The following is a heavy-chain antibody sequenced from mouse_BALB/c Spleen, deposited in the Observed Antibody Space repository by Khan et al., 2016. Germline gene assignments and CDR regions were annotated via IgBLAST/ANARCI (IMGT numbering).Heavy chain of an antibody. CDR1: GFSLTSYG. V-gene: IGHV2-2*02. Sequence: QVQLKESGPGLVQPSQSLSITCTVSGFSLTSYGVHWVRQSPGKGLEWLGVIWSGGSTDYNADIISRMSISKANSKNQIFFTMTSLQTNDEALYDCARSSTTTLLYAMDYWGQGTSVTVSS. CDR2: IWSGGST. CDR3: ARSSTTTLLYAMDY. D-gene: IGHD1-1*01. J-gene: IGHJ4*01.